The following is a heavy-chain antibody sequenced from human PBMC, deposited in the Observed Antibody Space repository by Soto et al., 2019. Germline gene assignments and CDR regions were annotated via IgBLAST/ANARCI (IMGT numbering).Heavy chain of an antibody. Sequence: GGSLRLSCAASGFTFSTYAMNWVRLAPGKGLEWVSVISNSGHNTFYADSVKGRFTISRDNSKNTLYLQMKSLRADDTAAYYCAKGGPTFLNWFGPWAQGALVTVSS. D-gene: IGHD5-12*01. CDR3: AKGGPTFLNWFGP. V-gene: IGHV3-23*01. CDR1: GFTFSTYA. J-gene: IGHJ5*02. CDR2: ISNSGHNT.